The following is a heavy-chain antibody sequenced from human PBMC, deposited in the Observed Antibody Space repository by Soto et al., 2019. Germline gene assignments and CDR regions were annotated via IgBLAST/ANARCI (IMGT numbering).Heavy chain of an antibody. CDR3: ARLPTYCSGGSCRLAYWYFDL. Sequence: SEALSVTCTVSGGSISRYYWSWIRQPPGKGLEWIGYIYYSGSTNYNPSLKSRVTISVDTSKNQFSLKLSSVTAADTAVYYCARLPTYCSGGSCRLAYWYFDLWGRGTLVTVSS. CDR1: GGSISRYY. V-gene: IGHV4-59*01. CDR2: IYYSGST. J-gene: IGHJ2*01. D-gene: IGHD2-15*01.